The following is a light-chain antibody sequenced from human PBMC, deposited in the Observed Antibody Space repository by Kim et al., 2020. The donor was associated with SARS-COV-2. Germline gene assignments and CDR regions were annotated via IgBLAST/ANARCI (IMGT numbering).Light chain of an antibody. CDR3: QQYYSYPLT. J-gene: IGKJ4*01. CDR1: QGISSY. V-gene: IGKV1-8*01. CDR2: AAS. Sequence: ASTGDTVTITCRASQGISSYLAWYQQIPGKAPKLLIYAASTLQSGVPSRFSGSGSGTDFTLTISCLQSEDFATYYCQQYYSYPLTFGGGTKVDIK.